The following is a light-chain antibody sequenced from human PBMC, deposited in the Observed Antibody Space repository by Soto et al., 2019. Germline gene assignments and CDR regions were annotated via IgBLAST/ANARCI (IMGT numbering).Light chain of an antibody. CDR1: QPISRN. CDR2: DAS. CDR3: QQRSTWPPIT. J-gene: IGKJ5*01. Sequence: EIVMTQSPDNLSVSLGQGATLSCRASQPISRNLAWYQQKPGQAPRLLIYDASNRATGIPARFSGSGSGTDFTLTISGLEPEDFAVYYCQQRSTWPPITFGQGTRLEIK. V-gene: IGKV3-11*01.